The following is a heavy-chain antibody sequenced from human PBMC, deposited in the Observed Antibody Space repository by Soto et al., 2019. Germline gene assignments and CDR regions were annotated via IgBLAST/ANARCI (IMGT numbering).Heavy chain of an antibody. CDR2: INPNSGGT. CDR1: GYTFTGYY. D-gene: IGHD5-18*01. Sequence: ASVKVSCKASGYTFTGYYMHWVRQAPGQGHEWTGWINPNSGGTNYAQKFQGWVTMTRDTSISTAYMELSRLRSDDSAVYYCARGLVDTAMVTAYYYYGMDVWGQGTTVTVSS. CDR3: ARGLVDTAMVTAYYYYGMDV. J-gene: IGHJ6*02. V-gene: IGHV1-2*04.